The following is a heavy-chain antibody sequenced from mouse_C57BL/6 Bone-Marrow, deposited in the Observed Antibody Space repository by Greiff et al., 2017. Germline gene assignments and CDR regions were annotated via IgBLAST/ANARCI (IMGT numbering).Heavy chain of an antibody. Sequence: EVQLVESGGGLVQPKGSLKLSCAASGFTFNTYAMHWVRQAPGKGLEWVARIRSKSSNYATYYADSVKDRFTISRDDSQSMLYLQMNNLKTEDTAMYYCVRDGYYVEGWYFDVWGTGTTVTVSS. CDR1: GFTFNTYA. J-gene: IGHJ1*03. D-gene: IGHD2-3*01. CDR3: VRDGYYVEGWYFDV. CDR2: IRSKSSNYAT. V-gene: IGHV10-3*01.